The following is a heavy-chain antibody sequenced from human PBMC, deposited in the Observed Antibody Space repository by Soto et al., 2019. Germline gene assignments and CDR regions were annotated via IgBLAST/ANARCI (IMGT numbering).Heavy chain of an antibody. Sequence: VRSLTLSCAAAGFTFSRYGMHWVRQAPGKGLEWVAVIWYDGSSKYYADSVKGRFTISRDNSKNTLYLQMNSLRAEDTAVYYCAKSSGFLEWFYYWGQGTLVTVSS. J-gene: IGHJ4*02. V-gene: IGHV3-33*06. CDR2: IWYDGSSK. CDR1: GFTFSRYG. CDR3: AKSSGFLEWFYY. D-gene: IGHD3-3*01.